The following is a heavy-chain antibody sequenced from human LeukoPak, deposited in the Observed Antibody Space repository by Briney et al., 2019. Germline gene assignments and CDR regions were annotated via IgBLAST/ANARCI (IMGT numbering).Heavy chain of an antibody. Sequence: GGSLRLSCAASGFTFSSYAMSWVRQAPGKGLEWVSAISGSGGSTYYADSVKGRFTISRDNSKNTLYLQMNSLRAEDTAVYYCAKDRRRTLHSSSSMVESSYYFDYWGQGTLVTVSS. V-gene: IGHV3-23*01. J-gene: IGHJ4*02. CDR2: ISGSGGST. CDR1: GFTFSSYA. CDR3: AKDRRRTLHSSSSMVESSYYFDY. D-gene: IGHD6-6*01.